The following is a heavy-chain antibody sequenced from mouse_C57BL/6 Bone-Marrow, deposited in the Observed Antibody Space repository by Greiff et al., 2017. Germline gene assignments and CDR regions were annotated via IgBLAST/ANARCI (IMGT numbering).Heavy chain of an antibody. J-gene: IGHJ4*01. D-gene: IGHD3-3*01. CDR2: IRNKANGYTT. V-gene: IGHV7-3*01. CDR3: ARCGTGYAMDY. Sequence: EVKLVESGGGLVQPGGSLSLSCAASGFTFTDYYMSWVRQPPGKALEWLGFIRNKANGYTTEYSASVKGRFTISRDNSQSILYLQMNALRAEDSATYYCARCGTGYAMDYWGQGTSVTVSS. CDR1: GFTFTDYY.